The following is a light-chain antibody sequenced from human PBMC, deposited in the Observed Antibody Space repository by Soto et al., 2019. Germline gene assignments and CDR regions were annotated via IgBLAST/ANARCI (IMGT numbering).Light chain of an antibody. Sequence: EIVLTQSPGTLSLSPGERATLSCRASQSVSSPYLAWYQQKPGQAPRLLTYGASARATGIPDRFSGSGSGTDFTLTISRLEPEDFAVYYCQQYGSSPPVTFGQGTRLEIK. CDR2: GAS. V-gene: IGKV3-20*01. J-gene: IGKJ5*01. CDR3: QQYGSSPPVT. CDR1: QSVSSPY.